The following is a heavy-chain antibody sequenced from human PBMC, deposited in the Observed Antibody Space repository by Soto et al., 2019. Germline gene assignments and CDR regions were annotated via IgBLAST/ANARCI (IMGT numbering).Heavy chain of an antibody. CDR2: INGDGIST. D-gene: IGHD6-13*01. J-gene: IGHJ3*02. CDR3: ARRIATGGIGAFDI. V-gene: IGHV3-74*01. CDR1: GFTFSSYW. Sequence: GGSLRLSCAASGFTFSSYWMHWVRQDPEKGLVWVSRINGDGISTSYADSVKGRFTISRDNAKNSLYLQMNSLRAEDTAVYYCARRIATGGIGAFDIWGQGTMVTVSS.